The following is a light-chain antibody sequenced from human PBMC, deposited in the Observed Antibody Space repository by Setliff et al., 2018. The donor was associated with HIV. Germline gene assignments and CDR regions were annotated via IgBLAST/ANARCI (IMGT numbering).Light chain of an antibody. CDR3: CSYAGTSTHVV. Sequence: QSALAQPASVSGSPGQSITISCTGTSSDVGSYNLVSWYQQHPGKAPKLMIYEVSKRPSGVSNRFSGSKSDNTASLTISGLQAEDEADYYCCSYAGTSTHVVFGGGTKATVL. CDR2: EVS. CDR1: SSDVGSYNL. J-gene: IGLJ2*01. V-gene: IGLV2-23*02.